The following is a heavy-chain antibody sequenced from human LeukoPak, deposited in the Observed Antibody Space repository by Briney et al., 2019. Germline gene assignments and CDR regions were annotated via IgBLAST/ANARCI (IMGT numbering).Heavy chain of an antibody. V-gene: IGHV4-39*07. CDR1: GGSISSSSYY. D-gene: IGHD2-2*01. CDR3: ARLGYCSSTSCPGHWFDP. Sequence: SETLSLTCTVSGGSISSSSYYWGWIRQPPGKGLEWIGSIYYSGSTYYNPSLKSRVTISVDTSKNQFSLKLSSVTAADTAVYYCARLGYCSSTSCPGHWFDPWGQGTLVTVSS. CDR2: IYYSGST. J-gene: IGHJ5*02.